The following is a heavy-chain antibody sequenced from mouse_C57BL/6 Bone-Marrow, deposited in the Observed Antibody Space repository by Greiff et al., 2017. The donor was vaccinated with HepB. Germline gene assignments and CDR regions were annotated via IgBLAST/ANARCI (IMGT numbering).Heavy chain of an antibody. CDR3: ARWGLRPWFAY. Sequence: VQLQQSGAELARPGASVKLSCKASGYTFTSYGISWVKQRTGQGLEWIGEIYPRSGNTYYNEKFKGKATLTADKSSSTAYMELRSLTSEDSAVYFCARWGLRPWFAYWGQGTLVTVSA. CDR2: IYPRSGNT. CDR1: GYTFTSYG. J-gene: IGHJ3*01. V-gene: IGHV1-81*01. D-gene: IGHD2-2*01.